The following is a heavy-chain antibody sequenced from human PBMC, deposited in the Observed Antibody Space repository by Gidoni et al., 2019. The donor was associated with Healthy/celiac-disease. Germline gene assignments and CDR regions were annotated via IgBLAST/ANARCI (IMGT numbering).Heavy chain of an antibody. CDR2: IYPGESDT. V-gene: IGHV5-51*01. CDR3: ARSGVDPRYMVQGVISYYYGMDV. D-gene: IGHD3-10*01. J-gene: IGHJ6*04. Sequence: EVQLVQSGAEVKQPGESLKISCKGSGYSFTSYWIGWVRQMPGKGLEWMGIIYPGESDTRYSPSFQGQVTISADKSISTAYLQWSSLKASDTAMYYCARSGVDPRYMVQGVISYYYGMDVWGKGTTVTVSS. CDR1: GYSFTSYW.